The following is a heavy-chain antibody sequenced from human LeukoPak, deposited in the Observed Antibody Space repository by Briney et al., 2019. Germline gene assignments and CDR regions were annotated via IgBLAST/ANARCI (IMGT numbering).Heavy chain of an antibody. CDR1: GFTFSSYS. D-gene: IGHD3-16*01. V-gene: IGHV3-21*01. CDR2: ISTGSSYM. J-gene: IGHJ4*02. Sequence: PGGSLRLSCAASGFTFSSYSMNWVRQAPGKGLEWVSSISTGSSYMYYADSVKGRFTISRDNAKNSLYLQMNSLRAEDTAVYYCASGFMITFGGPLDWGQGTLVIVSS. CDR3: ASGFMITFGGPLD.